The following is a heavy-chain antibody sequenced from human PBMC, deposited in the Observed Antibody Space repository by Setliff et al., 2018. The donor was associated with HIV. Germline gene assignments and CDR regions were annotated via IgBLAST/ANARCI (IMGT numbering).Heavy chain of an antibody. D-gene: IGHD2-2*02. CDR3: ARYTSKVDWFDP. Sequence: TSETLSLTCTVSGDSITNDDYYWGWIRQPPGKGLEWIAIIHYNGRTYYGPSLKSRVTIFVDTSKTQFYLKLRSVTASDTAVYYCARYTSKVDWFDPWGQGTLVTVSS. CDR1: GDSITNDDYY. CDR2: IHYNGRT. V-gene: IGHV4-39*01. J-gene: IGHJ5*02.